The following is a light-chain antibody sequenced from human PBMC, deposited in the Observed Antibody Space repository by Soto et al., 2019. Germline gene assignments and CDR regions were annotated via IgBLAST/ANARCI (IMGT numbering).Light chain of an antibody. Sequence: EVVLTQSAGALSLSPGERATLSCRASHSVDSSYFAWYQQRPGQAPRLLIYATSSRATGIPDMFSVSGSGTDFTLTVSRLEPEDFAVYFCQQYGSYPLTSGGGTKVEIK. CDR3: QQYGSYPLT. V-gene: IGKV3-20*01. CDR2: ATS. J-gene: IGKJ4*01. CDR1: HSVDSSY.